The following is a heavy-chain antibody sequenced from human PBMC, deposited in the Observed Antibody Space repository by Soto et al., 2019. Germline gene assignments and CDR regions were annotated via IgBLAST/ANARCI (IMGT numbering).Heavy chain of an antibody. J-gene: IGHJ5*02. V-gene: IGHV3-74*01. CDR2: INEDGSRT. CDR1: EFTFSSYW. D-gene: IGHD6-6*01. Sequence: PGGSLRLSCTVSEFTFSSYWMHWVRQTPGKGLVWVSRINEDGSRTDYADSVKGRFTISRDNAKNTLFLQMNSLRAEDTAVYYCARGAAARPSRLNWFDPWGQGTLVTVSS. CDR3: ARGAAARPSRLNWFDP.